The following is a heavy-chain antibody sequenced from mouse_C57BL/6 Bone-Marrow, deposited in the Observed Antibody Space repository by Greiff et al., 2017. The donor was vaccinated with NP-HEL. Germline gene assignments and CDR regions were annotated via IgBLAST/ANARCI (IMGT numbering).Heavy chain of an antibody. CDR3: ARGGPLLRWYFDV. J-gene: IGHJ1*03. CDR2: ISYDGSN. V-gene: IGHV3-6*01. D-gene: IGHD1-2*01. Sequence: VQLKQSGPGLVKPSQSLSLTCSVTGYSITSGYYWNWIRQFPGNKLEWMGYISYDGSNNYNPSLKNRISITRDTSKNQFFLKLNSVTTEDTATYYCARGGPLLRWYFDVWGTGTTVTVSS. CDR1: GYSITSGYY.